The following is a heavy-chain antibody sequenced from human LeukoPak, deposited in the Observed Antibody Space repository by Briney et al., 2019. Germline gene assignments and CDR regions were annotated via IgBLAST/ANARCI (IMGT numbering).Heavy chain of an antibody. V-gene: IGHV3-23*01. CDR1: GFTFSSYG. CDR3: ARFLRAFDI. D-gene: IGHD3-16*01. CDR2: ISGSGGST. J-gene: IGHJ3*02. Sequence: TGGSLRLSCAASGFTFSSYGMSWVRQAPGKGLEWVSAISGSGGSTYYADSVKGRFTISRDNAKNSLYLQMNSLRAEDTAVYYCARFLRAFDIWGQGTMVTVSS.